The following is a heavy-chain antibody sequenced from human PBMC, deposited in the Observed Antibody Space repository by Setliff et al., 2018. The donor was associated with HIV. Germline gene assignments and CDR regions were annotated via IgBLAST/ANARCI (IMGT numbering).Heavy chain of an antibody. Sequence: GGSLRLSCAASGFTFSSFNMDWVRQAPGKGLQWVSSISSSGNYIYYADSVKGRFTISRDNSKNTLYLQMNSLRAEDTAVYYCAKDLDIVVVPAAPDAFDIWGQGTMVTVSS. V-gene: IGHV3-21*04. D-gene: IGHD2-2*03. CDR3: AKDLDIVVVPAAPDAFDI. CDR2: ISSSGNYI. J-gene: IGHJ3*02. CDR1: GFTFSSFN.